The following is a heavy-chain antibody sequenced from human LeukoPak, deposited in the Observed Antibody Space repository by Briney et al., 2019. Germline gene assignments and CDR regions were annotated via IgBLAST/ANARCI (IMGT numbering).Heavy chain of an antibody. J-gene: IGHJ4*02. V-gene: IGHV1-46*01. D-gene: IGHD6-6*01. CDR1: GYSFTSYY. Sequence: ASVKVSCKASGYSFTSYYMHWVRQAPGQGLEWMGIINPSGGSTSYAQKFQGRVTMTRDTSISTAYMELSRLRSDDTAVYYCARGHGAARPQGAFDYWGQGTLVTVSS. CDR2: INPSGGST. CDR3: ARGHGAARPQGAFDY.